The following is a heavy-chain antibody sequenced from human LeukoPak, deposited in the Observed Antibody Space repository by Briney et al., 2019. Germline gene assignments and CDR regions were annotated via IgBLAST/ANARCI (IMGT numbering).Heavy chain of an antibody. CDR3: ARDWSVWSGPNWFDS. D-gene: IGHD3-3*01. J-gene: IGHJ5*01. CDR1: GYTFTGYY. Sequence: ASVKVSCKASGYTFTGYYMHWVRQAPGQGLEWMGWINPNSGGTNYAQKFQGRVTMTRDTSISAAYMDLSRLRSDDTAVYYCARDWSVWSGPNWFDSWGQGTLVTVSS. V-gene: IGHV1-2*02. CDR2: INPNSGGT.